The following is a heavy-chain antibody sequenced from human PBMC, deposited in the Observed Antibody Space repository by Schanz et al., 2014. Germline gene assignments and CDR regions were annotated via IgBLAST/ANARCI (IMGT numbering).Heavy chain of an antibody. D-gene: IGHD3-10*01. J-gene: IGHJ4*02. CDR3: AKGRFGELLDY. CDR1: GFTFTNLG. CDR2: IRYDGSNQ. Sequence: QVQLVESGGGVVQPGGSLRLSCAASGFTFTNLGMHWVRRAPGKGLEWVAFIRYDGSNQYYADSVKGRFTISRDNSRDTLYLQMNDLRAEDTALYYCAKGRFGELLDYWGQGTLVTVSS. V-gene: IGHV3-30*02.